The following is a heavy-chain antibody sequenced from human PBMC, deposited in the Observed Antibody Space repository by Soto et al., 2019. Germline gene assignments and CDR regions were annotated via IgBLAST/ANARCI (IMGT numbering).Heavy chain of an antibody. CDR3: ARSDGWWYYGMDV. CDR1: GYSFTAYY. CDR2: INPNTGGT. V-gene: IGHV1-2*04. Sequence: QVQLVQSGAEVKKPGASVKVSCKASGYSFTAYYMHWVRQAPGQGLEWMGWINPNTGGTNYAQKFQGWVTMTRDTXISTAYMELSRLRCDDTAVYYCARSDGWWYYGMDVWGQGTTVSVSS. J-gene: IGHJ6*02. D-gene: IGHD2-15*01.